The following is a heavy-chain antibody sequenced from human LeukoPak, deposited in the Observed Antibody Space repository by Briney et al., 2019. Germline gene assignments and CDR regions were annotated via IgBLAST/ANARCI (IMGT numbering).Heavy chain of an antibody. CDR1: GGSITSSGYY. J-gene: IGHJ4*02. V-gene: IGHV4-39*01. CDR2: IYYSGST. D-gene: IGHD5-24*01. CDR3: ARLLATLSGGFDY. Sequence: SETLSLTCTVSGGSITSSGYYWAWIRQPPGKGLEWIGSIYYSGSTYYSPSLKSRVTISVDTSKDQFSLKLSSMTAADTAVYYCARLLATLSGGFDYWGQRTLVTVSS.